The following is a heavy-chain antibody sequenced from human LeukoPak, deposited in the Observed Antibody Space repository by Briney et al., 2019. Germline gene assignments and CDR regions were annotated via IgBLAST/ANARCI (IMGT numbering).Heavy chain of an antibody. V-gene: IGHV1-2*02. CDR1: GYTFTGYY. CDR3: ARIAVAGTGRFDY. CDR2: INPNSGGT. Sequence: ASVKVSCKASGYTFTGYYMHWVRQAPGQGLEWMGWINPNSGGTNYAQKLQGRVTMTTDTSTSTAYMELRSLRSDDTAVYYCARIAVAGTGRFDYWGQGTLVTVSS. J-gene: IGHJ4*02. D-gene: IGHD6-19*01.